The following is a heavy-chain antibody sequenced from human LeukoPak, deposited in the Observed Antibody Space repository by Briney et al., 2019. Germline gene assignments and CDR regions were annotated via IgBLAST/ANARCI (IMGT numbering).Heavy chain of an antibody. D-gene: IGHD1-26*01. CDR2: TRNKANRYTT. CDR3: ARVRWELLIDY. J-gene: IGHJ4*02. CDR1: GFTSSDHY. Sequence: PGGSLRLSCAASGFTSSDHYMDWVRQARGKGLEWVGRTRNKANRYTTEYGASVKGRFTISRDDSKNSLYLQMNSLKTEDTAVYYCARVRWELLIDYWGQGTLVTVSS. V-gene: IGHV3-72*01.